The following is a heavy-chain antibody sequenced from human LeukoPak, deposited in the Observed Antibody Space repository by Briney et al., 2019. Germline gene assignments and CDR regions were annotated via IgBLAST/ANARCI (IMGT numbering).Heavy chain of an antibody. CDR3: AKGYGSGSYLSRDDAFDI. V-gene: IGHV3-9*01. CDR1: GFTFDGYA. Sequence: GGSLRLSCAASGFTFDGYAMHWVRQAPGKGLEWVSGISWNSVNIGYADSVKGRFTVSRDNAKNSLFLQMNSLRVEDTALYYCAKGYGSGSYLSRDDAFDIWGQGTMVTVSS. CDR2: ISWNSVNI. J-gene: IGHJ3*02. D-gene: IGHD3-10*01.